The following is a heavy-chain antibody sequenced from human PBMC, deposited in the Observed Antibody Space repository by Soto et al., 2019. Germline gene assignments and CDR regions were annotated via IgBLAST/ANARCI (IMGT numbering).Heavy chain of an antibody. CDR1: GYSFTIYC. Sequence: GESLKISCKGSGYSFTIYCISWVRQMPWKGLEWMGRIDPSDSYTNYSPSFQGHVTISADKSISTAYLQWSSLKASDTAMYYCATLPVAGSRDYWGQGTLVTVSS. J-gene: IGHJ4*02. V-gene: IGHV5-10-1*01. D-gene: IGHD6-19*01. CDR2: IDPSDSYT. CDR3: ATLPVAGSRDY.